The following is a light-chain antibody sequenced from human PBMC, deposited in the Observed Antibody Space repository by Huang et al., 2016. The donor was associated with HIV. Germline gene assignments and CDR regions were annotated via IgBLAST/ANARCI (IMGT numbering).Light chain of an antibody. V-gene: IGKV1-33*01. CDR1: QDISNY. CDR2: DAS. Sequence: DIQMTRSPSSLSASVGDRVTITCQASQDISNYLNWYQQKPGKAPKLLIYDASNLETGVSSRFSGSGSGTDFTFTISSLQPEDIATYYCQHYDNLRTFGQGTKVEIK. J-gene: IGKJ1*01. CDR3: QHYDNLRT.